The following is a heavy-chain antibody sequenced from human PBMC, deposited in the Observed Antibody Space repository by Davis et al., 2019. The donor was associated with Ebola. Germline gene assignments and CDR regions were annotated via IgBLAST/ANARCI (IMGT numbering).Heavy chain of an antibody. CDR3: ARFQRATTPAY. D-gene: IGHD4-11*01. CDR1: GFTFSNYW. CDR2: IRQDGSEE. Sequence: GESLKISCAASGFTFSNYWMSWVRQAPGRGLEWVANIRQDGSEEQYVDSVKGRFPISRDNAKNSLYLQMNSLRAEDTAVYFCARFQRATTPAYWGQGTLVSVSS. V-gene: IGHV3-7*03. J-gene: IGHJ4*02.